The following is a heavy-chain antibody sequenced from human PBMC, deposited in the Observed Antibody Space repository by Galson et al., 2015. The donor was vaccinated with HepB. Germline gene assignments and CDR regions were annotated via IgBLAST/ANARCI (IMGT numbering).Heavy chain of an antibody. CDR3: ARDGRDGYKNYYYGMDV. Sequence: SVKVSCKASGGTFSSYTISWVRQAPGQGLEWMGRIIPILGIANYAQKFQGRVTITADKSTSTAYMELSSLRSEDTAVYYCARDGRDGYKNYYYGMDVWGQGTTVTVSS. CDR1: GGTFSSYT. V-gene: IGHV1-69*04. J-gene: IGHJ6*02. D-gene: IGHD5-24*01. CDR2: IIPILGIA.